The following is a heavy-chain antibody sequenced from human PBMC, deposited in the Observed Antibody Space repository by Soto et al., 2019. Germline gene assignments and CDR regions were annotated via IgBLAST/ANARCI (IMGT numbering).Heavy chain of an antibody. CDR1: GGTFSSYA. J-gene: IGHJ6*02. D-gene: IGHD3-9*01. CDR3: ARVDDILTGYYPDYYYYGMDV. Sequence: SVKVSCKAAGGTFSSYAISWGGQAPGQGVEWMGGIIPIFGTANYAQKFQGRVTITADESTSTAYMELSSLRSEDTAVYYCARVDDILTGYYPDYYYYGMDVWGQGTTVTVSS. V-gene: IGHV1-69*13. CDR2: IIPIFGTA.